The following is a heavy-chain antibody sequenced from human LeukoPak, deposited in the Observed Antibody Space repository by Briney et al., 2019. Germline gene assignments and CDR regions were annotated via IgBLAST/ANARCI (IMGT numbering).Heavy chain of an antibody. CDR1: GYTFTSYA. J-gene: IGHJ3*02. D-gene: IGHD1-26*01. CDR2: INTNTGNP. Sequence: GSVKVSCTASGYTFTSYAMNWVRQAPGQGLEWMGWINTNTGNPTYAQGFTGRFVFSLDTSVSTAYLQISSLKAEDTAVNYCARWVGRDAFDIWGQGTMVTVSS. V-gene: IGHV7-4-1*02. CDR3: ARWVGRDAFDI.